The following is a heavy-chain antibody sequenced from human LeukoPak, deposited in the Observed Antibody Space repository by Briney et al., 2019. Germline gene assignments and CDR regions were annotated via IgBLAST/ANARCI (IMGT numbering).Heavy chain of an antibody. CDR3: ARVGYCDGGSCHFDY. CDR2: IYYTGTT. CDR1: GGSINNYY. J-gene: IGHJ4*02. Sequence: SETLSLTCTVSGGSINNYYSTWIRQPPGKGLEWIGYIYYTGTTSYNPSLKSRVTISVDTSKHQFSLKLTSVTAADTAVYYCARVGYCDGGSCHFDYWGQGTLDTVSS. V-gene: IGHV4-59*01. D-gene: IGHD2-15*01.